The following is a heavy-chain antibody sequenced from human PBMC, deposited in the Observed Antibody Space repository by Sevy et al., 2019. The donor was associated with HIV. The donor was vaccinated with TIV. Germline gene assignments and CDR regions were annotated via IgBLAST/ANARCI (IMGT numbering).Heavy chain of an antibody. CDR1: GFTFSNYW. V-gene: IGHV3-7*01. J-gene: IGHJ4*02. D-gene: IGHD1-7*01. CDR3: ARERGTGSKPDYFDS. CDR2: INQDGSEK. Sequence: GGSLRLSCAASGFTFSNYWMSWVRQAPGKGLECVANINQDGSEKYYLDSVKGRFIVSRDKAKNSLYLQMNSLRAEDSAVYYCARERGTGSKPDYFDSWGQGTLVTVSS.